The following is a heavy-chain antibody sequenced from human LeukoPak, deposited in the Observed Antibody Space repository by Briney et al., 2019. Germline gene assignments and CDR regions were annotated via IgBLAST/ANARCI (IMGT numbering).Heavy chain of an antibody. CDR3: ARDKARGYRYLPIYNWFDP. D-gene: IGHD5-18*01. V-gene: IGHV3-23*01. J-gene: IGHJ5*02. CDR2: ISASDRST. Sequence: PGGSLRLSCAASGFTFSSYAMTWVRQAPGKGLEWVSSISASDRSTYYADSVKGRFTTSRDNSQKTLYLQMNSLRAEDTAVYYCARDKARGYRYLPIYNWFDPWGQGTLVTVSS. CDR1: GFTFSSYA.